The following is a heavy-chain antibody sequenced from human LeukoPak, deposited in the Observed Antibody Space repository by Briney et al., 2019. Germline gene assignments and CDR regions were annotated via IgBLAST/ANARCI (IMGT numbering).Heavy chain of an antibody. CDR2: ISYDGSNK. CDR1: GFTFSSYG. J-gene: IGHJ6*02. CDR3: ARPMVPGVRYYYYYGMDV. Sequence: PGGSLRLSCAATGFTFSSYGMHWVRQAPGKGLEWVAVISYDGSNKYYADSVKGRFTISRDNSKNTLYLQMNSLRAEDTAVYYCARPMVPGVRYYYYYGMDVWGQGTTVTVSS. D-gene: IGHD3-10*01. V-gene: IGHV3-30*03.